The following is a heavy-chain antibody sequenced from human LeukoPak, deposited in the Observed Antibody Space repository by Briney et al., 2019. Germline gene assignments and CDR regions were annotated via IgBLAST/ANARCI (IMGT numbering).Heavy chain of an antibody. CDR2: IIPIFGTT. CDR3: ARKAEYYYDSRVAAFDI. J-gene: IGHJ3*02. D-gene: IGHD3-22*01. Sequence: SVKVSCKASGGTFSRYAISWVRQAPGQGLEWMGGIIPIFGTTNYAQKFQGRVTITADESTSTAYMELSSLRSEDTAVYYCARKAEYYYDSRVAAFDIWGQGTMVTVSS. V-gene: IGHV1-69*13. CDR1: GGTFSRYA.